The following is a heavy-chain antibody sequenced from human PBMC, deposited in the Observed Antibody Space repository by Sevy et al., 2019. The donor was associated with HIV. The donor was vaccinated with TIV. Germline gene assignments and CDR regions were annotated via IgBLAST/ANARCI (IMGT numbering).Heavy chain of an antibody. CDR3: ARGGDGYNSGGLDAFDI. V-gene: IGHV5-51*01. D-gene: IGHD5-12*01. CDR1: GYSFTNYW. CDR2: IYPGDSDT. J-gene: IGHJ3*02. Sequence: GESLKISCKVSGYSFTNYWIGWVRQMPGKGLEWMGIIYPGDSDTRYSPSFQGKVTISADKSISTAYLQWSSLKASDTAMYYCARGGDGYNSGGLDAFDIWRQGTMVTVSS.